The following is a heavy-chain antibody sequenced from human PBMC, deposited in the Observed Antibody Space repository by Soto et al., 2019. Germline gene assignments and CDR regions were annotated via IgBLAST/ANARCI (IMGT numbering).Heavy chain of an antibody. CDR3: ARDKKEVMAGRGAFDI. V-gene: IGHV3-11*06. J-gene: IGHJ3*02. CDR2: ISSSSVYT. CDR1: GFTFSGYD. Sequence: QVQLVESGGGLVKPGGSLRLSCAASGFTFSGYDMSWIRQAPGKGLEWVSFISSSSVYTNYADSVKGRFTISRDNAKYSLYLQMNSLRAEDTAVYYCARDKKEVMAGRGAFDIWGQGTVVTVSS. D-gene: IGHD3-16*01.